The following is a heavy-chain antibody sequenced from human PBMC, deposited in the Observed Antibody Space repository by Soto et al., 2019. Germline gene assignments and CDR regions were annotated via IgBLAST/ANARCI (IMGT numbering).Heavy chain of an antibody. D-gene: IGHD6-13*01. CDR1: GYTFTGYA. Sequence: QVQLVQSGAEVKKPGASVRVSCKASGYTFTGYAMHWVRQAPGQRLEWMGWINAGNGKTKYSQKFHGRVTITRDTSASTVYLGLSSQRSEDTAVYYCARGGSSSWYAFCDYWGQGTLVTVSS. J-gene: IGHJ4*02. V-gene: IGHV1-3*01. CDR3: ARGGSSSWYAFCDY. CDR2: INAGNGKT.